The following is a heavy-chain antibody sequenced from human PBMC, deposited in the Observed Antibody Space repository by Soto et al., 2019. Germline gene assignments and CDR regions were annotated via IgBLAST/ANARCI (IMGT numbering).Heavy chain of an antibody. D-gene: IGHD3-22*01. V-gene: IGHV1-18*01. CDR2: INPSNDNT. CDR3: ARDTQQDSNGYYLEWFDP. Sequence: QVQLVQSGAEVKKAGASVKVSCKASGYTFYRYGITWVRQAPGQGLEWMGWINPSNDNTNYAQKFRGRVTMTTDASTSTAHMELRSLKTDDTAVYYCARDTQQDSNGYYLEWFDPWGQGNLVTVSS. CDR1: GYTFYRYG. J-gene: IGHJ5*02.